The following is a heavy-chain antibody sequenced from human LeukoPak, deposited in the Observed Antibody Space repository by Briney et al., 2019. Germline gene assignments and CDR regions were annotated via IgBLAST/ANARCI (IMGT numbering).Heavy chain of an antibody. J-gene: IGHJ5*01. CDR3: AKPISGGLAVTADWFHP. D-gene: IGHD6-19*01. CDR1: GLTFSDYY. Sequence: PGGSLRLSCAASGLTFSDYYMSWIRQAPGKGLEWVSTINANSGTTSYAASVRGRFTISRDNSKNTLYLQVNTLRADDTATYYCAKPISGGLAVTADWFHPWGQGTLVVVSS. V-gene: IGHV3-23*01. CDR2: INANSGTT.